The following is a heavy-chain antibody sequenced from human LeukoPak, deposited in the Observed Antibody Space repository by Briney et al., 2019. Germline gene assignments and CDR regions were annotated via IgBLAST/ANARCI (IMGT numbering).Heavy chain of an antibody. CDR1: GFTFSSYW. V-gene: IGHV3-7*03. D-gene: IGHD3-22*01. Sequence: GGSLRLSCAASGFTFSSYWMNWARQAPGKGLEWVASINHNGNVNYYVDSVKGRFTISRDNAKNSLYLQMSNLRAEDTAVYYCAKDDYYDSSGYSLGSAFDIWGQGTMVTVSS. CDR3: AKDDYYDSSGYSLGSAFDI. J-gene: IGHJ3*02. CDR2: INHNGNVN.